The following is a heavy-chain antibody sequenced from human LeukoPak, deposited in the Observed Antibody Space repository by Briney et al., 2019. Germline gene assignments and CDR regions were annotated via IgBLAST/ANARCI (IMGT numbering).Heavy chain of an antibody. CDR1: GFTFRGFL. D-gene: IGHD2-2*03. J-gene: IGHJ4*02. CDR3: ASEYGYCSSTSCQPYYFDY. CDR2: IKQDGSEK. V-gene: IGHV3-7*01. Sequence: GGSLRLSCAASGFTFRGFLMSWVRQIPGKGLEWVANIKQDGSEKYYADALKGRFTISRDNSKNTLYLQMNSLRAEDTAVYYCASEYGYCSSTSCQPYYFDYWGQGTLVTVSS.